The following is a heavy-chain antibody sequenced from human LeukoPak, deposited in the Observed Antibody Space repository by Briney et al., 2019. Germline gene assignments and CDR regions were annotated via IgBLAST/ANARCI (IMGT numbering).Heavy chain of an antibody. CDR3: ARSRKGYQLLSTNRDYYYMDV. CDR2: ISYDGSNK. CDR1: GFTFSSYA. D-gene: IGHD2-2*01. Sequence: GRSLRLSCAASGFTFSSYAMHWVRQAPGKGLEWVAVISYDGSNKYYADSVKGRFTISRDSAKNSLYLQMNSLRADDTAVYYCARSRKGYQLLSTNRDYYYMDVWGKGTTVTLSS. V-gene: IGHV3-30*04. J-gene: IGHJ6*03.